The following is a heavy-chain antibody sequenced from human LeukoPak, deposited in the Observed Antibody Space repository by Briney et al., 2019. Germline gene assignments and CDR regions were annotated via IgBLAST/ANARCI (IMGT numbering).Heavy chain of an antibody. V-gene: IGHV3-33*08. CDR3: ARDTSPYGSGDY. D-gene: IGHD3-10*01. CDR1: GFTFSDYY. CDR2: IWYGGSNK. Sequence: GGSLRLSCAASGFTFSDYYMNWIRQAPGKGLEWVAVIWYGGSNKYYADSVKGRFTISRDNSKNTLYLQMNSLRAEDTAVYYCARDTSPYGSGDYWGQGTLVTVSS. J-gene: IGHJ4*02.